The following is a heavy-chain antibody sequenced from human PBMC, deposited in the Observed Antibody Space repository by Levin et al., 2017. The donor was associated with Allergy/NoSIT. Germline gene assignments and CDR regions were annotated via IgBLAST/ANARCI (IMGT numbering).Heavy chain of an antibody. V-gene: IGHV3-9*01. CDR1: GFTFDDYA. Sequence: SLKISCAASGFTFDDYAMHWVRQAPGKGLEWVSGISWNSGSIGYADSVKGRFTISRDNAKNSLYLQMNSLRAEDTALYYCAKAVGATRRAGEDYWGQGTLVTVSS. CDR3: AKAVGATRRAGEDY. D-gene: IGHD1-26*01. J-gene: IGHJ4*02. CDR2: ISWNSGSI.